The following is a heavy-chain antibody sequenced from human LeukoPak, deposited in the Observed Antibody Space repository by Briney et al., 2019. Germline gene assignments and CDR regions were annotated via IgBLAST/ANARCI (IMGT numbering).Heavy chain of an antibody. V-gene: IGHV1-69*05. CDR1: GGTFNNSA. Sequence: ASVKVSCKTSGGTFNNSAISWVRQAPGQGLEWLGGIMPLFGTAGYAQKFQGRVTITKDESTRTVYLELTSPTSDDTAVYYCASAKLGYCSSTSCYAADYWGQGTLVTVSS. CDR3: ASAKLGYCSSTSCYAADY. D-gene: IGHD2-2*01. CDR2: IMPLFGTA. J-gene: IGHJ4*02.